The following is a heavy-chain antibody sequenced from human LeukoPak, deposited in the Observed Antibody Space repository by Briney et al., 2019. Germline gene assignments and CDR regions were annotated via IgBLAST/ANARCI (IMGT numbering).Heavy chain of an antibody. J-gene: IGHJ3*02. CDR2: IRYDGSNK. CDR3: ARDPYRITMVRGVIGAFDI. D-gene: IGHD3-10*01. CDR1: GFTFSSYG. V-gene: IGHV3-30*02. Sequence: GGSLRLSCAASGFTFSSYGMHWVRQAPGKGLEWVAFIRYDGSNKYYADSVKGRFTISRDNSKNTLYLQMNSLRAEDTAVYYCARDPYRITMVRGVIGAFDIWGQGTMVTVSS.